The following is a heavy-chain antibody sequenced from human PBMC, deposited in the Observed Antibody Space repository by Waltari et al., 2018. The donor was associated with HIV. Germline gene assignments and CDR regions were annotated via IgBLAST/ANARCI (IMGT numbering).Heavy chain of an antibody. V-gene: IGHV3-74*01. CDR2: INPDGNTI. CDR1: GFSVSRYW. J-gene: IGHJ4*02. CDR3: VKDMFGEYDY. D-gene: IGHD3-10*02. Sequence: EVQLVQSGGGLVQPGGSRRLSCAASGFSVSRYWMHWVRQIPGQGLVGVSRINPDGNTINCADSRRGRFTISRDYAKNTLYLQMNSLRDEDTAMYYCVKDMFGEYDYWGQGTLVTVSS.